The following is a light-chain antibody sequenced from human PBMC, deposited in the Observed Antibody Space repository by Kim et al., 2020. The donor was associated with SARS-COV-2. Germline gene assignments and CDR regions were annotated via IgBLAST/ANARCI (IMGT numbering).Light chain of an antibody. CDR3: ATWDSSLSVGV. CDR1: RSNIGTNP. CDR2: DND. Sequence: QSVLTQPPSVSAAPGQKVTISCSGGRSNIGTNPVSWYQQFPGTAPKLITYDNDKRPSGIPDRFSSSKSGTSATLCITGLRTGDEADYYCATWDSSLSVGVFGGGTKVPS. J-gene: IGLJ3*02. V-gene: IGLV1-51*01.